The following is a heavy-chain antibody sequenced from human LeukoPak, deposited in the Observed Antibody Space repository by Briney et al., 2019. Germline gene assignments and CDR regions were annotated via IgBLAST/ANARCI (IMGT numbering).Heavy chain of an antibody. V-gene: IGHV3-23*01. CDR3: TGSYYYEYFQR. J-gene: IGHJ1*01. D-gene: IGHD3-22*01. CDR1: GLTFSSYA. CDR2: ISGNGGST. Sequence: GGSLRLSCAASGLTFSSYAMNWVRQAPGKGLEWVSVISGNGGSTYYAASVRGRFTISRDNSKSTLYLQMNSLRAEGTALYYCTGSYYYEYFQRWGQGTLVTVSS.